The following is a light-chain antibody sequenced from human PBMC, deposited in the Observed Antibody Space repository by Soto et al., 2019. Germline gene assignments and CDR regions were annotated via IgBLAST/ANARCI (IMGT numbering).Light chain of an antibody. J-gene: IGKJ2*01. CDR1: QSLLYSSNNKNY. V-gene: IGKV4-1*01. CDR3: QQYYSTPPA. CDR2: WAS. Sequence: DIVMTQSPDSLAVSLGERATINCKSSQSLLYSSNNKNYLAWYQQKPGQPPKLLIYWASTRESGVPDRFSGSGSGTDFTLTIRSLQAEDVAVYYCQQYYSTPPAFGLGTKLESK.